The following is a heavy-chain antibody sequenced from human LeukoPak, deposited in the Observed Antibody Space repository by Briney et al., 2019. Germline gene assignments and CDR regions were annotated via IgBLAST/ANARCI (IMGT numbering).Heavy chain of an antibody. CDR3: ARDSLGMSTLDS. Sequence: PGGSLRLSCAASGFTFSSYTMSWVRQAPGKGLEWVSVIYSGGSTYYADSVKGRFTISSDSSKNTLYLQMNSLRAEDTAVYYCARDSLGMSTLDSWGQGTLVTVSS. V-gene: IGHV3-53*01. D-gene: IGHD5/OR15-5a*01. CDR2: IYSGGST. J-gene: IGHJ4*02. CDR1: GFTFSSYT.